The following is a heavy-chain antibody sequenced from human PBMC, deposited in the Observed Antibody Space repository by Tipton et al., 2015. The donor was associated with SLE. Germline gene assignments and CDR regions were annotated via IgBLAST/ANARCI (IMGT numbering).Heavy chain of an antibody. J-gene: IGHJ4*02. Sequence: TLSLTCTVSGGSISSYYWSWIRQPPGKGLEWIGYIYYSGSTNYNPSLKSRVTISVDTSKNQFSLKLSSVTAADTAVYYCARDYMGYFDYWGQGTLVTVSS. D-gene: IGHD4-11*01. CDR1: GGSISSYY. V-gene: IGHV4-59*12. CDR3: ARDYMGYFDY. CDR2: IYYSGST.